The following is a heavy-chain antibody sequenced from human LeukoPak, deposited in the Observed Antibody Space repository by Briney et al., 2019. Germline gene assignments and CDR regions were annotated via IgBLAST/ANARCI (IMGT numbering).Heavy chain of an antibody. D-gene: IGHD4-23*01. J-gene: IGHJ1*01. CDR3: ATYGGNTAEYFQH. Sequence: GSSGKVSCKASRGMYSSYAITWVRQAPGQGLEWMGGILPMSGTANYAQNFQGRVTIARGESTSSAYMEMSSLRFDDTAVYYCATYGGNTAEYFQHWGQGTLVTVSS. CDR1: RGMYSSYA. CDR2: ILPMSGTA. V-gene: IGHV1-69*05.